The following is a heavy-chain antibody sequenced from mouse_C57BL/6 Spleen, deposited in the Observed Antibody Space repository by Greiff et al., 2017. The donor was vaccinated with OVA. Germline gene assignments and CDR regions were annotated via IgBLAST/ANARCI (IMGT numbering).Heavy chain of an antibody. CDR1: GYTFTSYW. V-gene: IGHV1-53*01. D-gene: IGHD1-1*01. J-gene: IGHJ1*03. CDR3: ARSGYYGSSPRWYFDV. CDR2: INPSNGGT. Sequence: QVQLKQPGTELVKPGASVKLSCKASGYTFTSYWMHWVKQRPGQGLEWIGNINPSNGGTNYNEKFKSKATLTVDKSSSTAYMQLSSLTSEDSAVYYCARSGYYGSSPRWYFDVWGTGTTVTVSS.